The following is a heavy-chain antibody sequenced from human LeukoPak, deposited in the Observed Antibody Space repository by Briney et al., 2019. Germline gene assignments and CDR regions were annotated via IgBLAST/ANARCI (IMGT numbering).Heavy chain of an antibody. V-gene: IGHV4-59*01. J-gene: IGHJ4*02. Sequence: PAETLSLTCTVSGGSISSYYWTWIRQPPGKGLEWIGYNSYSGNTNFNPSLKSRVSISLDMSKNQFSLKLSSVTAADTAVYCCARAGSDWSFDYWGQGTLVTVSS. CDR1: GGSISSYY. CDR3: ARAGSDWSFDY. D-gene: IGHD6-19*01. CDR2: NSYSGNT.